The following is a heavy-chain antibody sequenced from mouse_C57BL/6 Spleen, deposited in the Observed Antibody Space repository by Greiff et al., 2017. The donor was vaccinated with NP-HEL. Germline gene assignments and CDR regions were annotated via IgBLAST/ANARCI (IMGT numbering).Heavy chain of an antibody. J-gene: IGHJ4*01. CDR2: IDPSDSET. Sequence: VKLQQPGAELVRPGSSVKLSCKASGYTFTSYWMHWVKQRPIQGLEWIGNIDPSDSETHYNQKFKDKATLTVDKSSSTAYMQLSSLTSEDSAVYYCAIYYGNYNAMDYWGQGTSVTVSS. D-gene: IGHD2-1*01. V-gene: IGHV1-52*01. CDR1: GYTFTSYW. CDR3: AIYYGNYNAMDY.